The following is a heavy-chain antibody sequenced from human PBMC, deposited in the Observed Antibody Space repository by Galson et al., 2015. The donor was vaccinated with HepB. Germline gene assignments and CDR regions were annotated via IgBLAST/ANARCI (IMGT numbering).Heavy chain of an antibody. CDR3: ARMPYYDFWSGYSTAFDI. D-gene: IGHD3-3*01. CDR1: GYSISSGYY. V-gene: IGHV4-38-2*02. J-gene: IGHJ3*02. CDR2: IYHSGST. Sequence: ETLSLTCTVSGYSISSGYYWGWIRQPPGKGLEWIGSIYHSGSTYYNPSLKSRVTISVDTSKNQSSLKLSSVTAADTAVYYCARMPYYDFWSGYSTAFDIWGQGTMVTVSS.